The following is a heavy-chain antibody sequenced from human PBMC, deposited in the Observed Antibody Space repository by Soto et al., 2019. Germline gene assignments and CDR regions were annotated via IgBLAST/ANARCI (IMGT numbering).Heavy chain of an antibody. CDR1: GGSISSGDDY. Sequence: SETLSLTCTVSGGSISSGDDYWSWIRQPPGKGLEWIGYIYYSGSTYYNPSLKSRVTISVDTSKNQFSLKLSSVTAADTAVYYCARDRTITILPDAFPDAGGQGTRFTVS. V-gene: IGHV4-30-4*01. CDR3: ARDRTITILPDAFPDA. CDR2: IYYSGST. D-gene: IGHD3-10*01. J-gene: IGHJ6*02.